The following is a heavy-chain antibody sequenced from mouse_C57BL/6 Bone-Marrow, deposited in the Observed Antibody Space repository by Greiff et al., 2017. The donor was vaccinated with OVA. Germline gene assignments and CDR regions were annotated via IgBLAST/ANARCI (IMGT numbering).Heavy chain of an antibody. CDR3: TSYGNYLFAY. V-gene: IGHV14-4*01. CDR2: IDPENGDT. Sequence: VQLQQSGAELVRPGASVKLSCTASGFNIKDDYMHWVKQRPEQGLEWIGWIDPENGDTEYASKFQGKATITADTSYNTAYLQLSSLTSEDTAVYYCTSYGNYLFAYWGQGTLVTVSA. D-gene: IGHD2-1*01. J-gene: IGHJ3*01. CDR1: GFNIKDDY.